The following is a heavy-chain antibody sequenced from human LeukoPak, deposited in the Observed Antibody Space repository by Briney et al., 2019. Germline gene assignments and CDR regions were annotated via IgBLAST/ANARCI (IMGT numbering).Heavy chain of an antibody. D-gene: IGHD3-10*01. V-gene: IGHV4-59*01. Sequence: SETLSLTCTVSGGSISPYFWSWMRQTPGKGLEWIGYISYTGSTNYNPALKSRVTISVDTSKNQFSLQLTSVAAADTAVYYCARDDYRGVTNFDPWGQGTLVTVSS. CDR1: GGSISPYF. J-gene: IGHJ5*02. CDR2: ISYTGST. CDR3: ARDDYRGVTNFDP.